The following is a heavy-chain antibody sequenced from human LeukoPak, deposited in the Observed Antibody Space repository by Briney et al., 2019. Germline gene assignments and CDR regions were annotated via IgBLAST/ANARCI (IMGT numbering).Heavy chain of an antibody. Sequence: NPSETLSLTCTVAGGSISSSSYYWGWIRQPPGKGLEWIGSIYYSGSTYYNPSLKSRVTISVDTSKNQFSLKLSSVTAADTAVYYCARQVGYCSSTSCYTVTFQVGSWFDPWGQGTLVTVSS. D-gene: IGHD2-2*02. J-gene: IGHJ5*02. CDR3: ARQVGYCSSTSCYTVTFQVGSWFDP. CDR1: GGSISSSSYY. V-gene: IGHV4-39*01. CDR2: IYYSGST.